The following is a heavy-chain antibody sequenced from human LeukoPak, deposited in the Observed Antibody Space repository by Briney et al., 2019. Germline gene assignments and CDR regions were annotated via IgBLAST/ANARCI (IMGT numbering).Heavy chain of an antibody. CDR3: ARDSSAPRSYFALDV. CDR1: GDSISDDSVNKNNW. Sequence: PSGTLSLTCVFSGDSISDDSVNKNNWLNWVRQAPGKGLEWIGDVSLDGITNYNPSLLGRVTISLDKSAKQVSLRLTSVTAADTAIYYCARDSSAPRSYFALDVWVQGTTVTVSS. D-gene: IGHD6-19*01. CDR2: VSLDGIT. J-gene: IGHJ6*01. V-gene: IGHV4-4*02.